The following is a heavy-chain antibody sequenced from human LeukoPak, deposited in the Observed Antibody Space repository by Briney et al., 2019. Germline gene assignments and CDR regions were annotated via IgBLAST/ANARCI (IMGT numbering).Heavy chain of an antibody. CDR3: ASSPFFDY. Sequence: SETLSLTCAVYGGSFSGYYWSWIRQPPGKGLEWIGEINHSGSTNYNPSLKSRVTISVDASKNQFSLKLSSVTAADTAVYYCASSPFFDYWGQGTLVTVSS. J-gene: IGHJ4*02. CDR1: GGSFSGYY. CDR2: INHSGST. V-gene: IGHV4-34*01.